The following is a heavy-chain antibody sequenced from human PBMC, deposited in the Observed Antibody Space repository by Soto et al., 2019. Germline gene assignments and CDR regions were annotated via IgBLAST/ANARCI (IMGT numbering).Heavy chain of an antibody. CDR3: SRLCSNGAYHYYPMDV. D-gene: IGHD2-8*01. J-gene: IGHJ6*02. CDR1: GYRFASYW. CDR2: IYPGDSDT. V-gene: IGHV5-51*01. Sequence: GESMTLSCKVSGYRFASYWIAWVRQMPGKGLEWMGIIYPGDSDTIYSPSFQGQVTFSAEKSTSTAYLQWSSLKASDTAMYYCSRLCSNGAYHYYPMDVWGQGSWVTFSS.